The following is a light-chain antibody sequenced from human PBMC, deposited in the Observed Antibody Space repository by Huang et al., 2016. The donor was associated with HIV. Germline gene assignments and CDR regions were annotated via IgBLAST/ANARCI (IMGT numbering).Light chain of an antibody. J-gene: IGKJ1*01. CDR1: QSVISN. V-gene: IGKV3-15*01. CDR3: QQYNSWPRT. Sequence: DIVMTQSPATLSVSPGERATLSCRTSQSVISNLAWYQQKPGQSPRLLIYAASSRATGIPARFSGSGSGKEFTRTISSLQSEDFAVYYCQQYNSWPRTFGQGTKVEIQ. CDR2: AAS.